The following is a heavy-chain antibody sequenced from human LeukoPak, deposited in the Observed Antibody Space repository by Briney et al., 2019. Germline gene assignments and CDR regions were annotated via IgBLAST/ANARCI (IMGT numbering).Heavy chain of an antibody. CDR3: ARGDGGEFDH. Sequence: SGTLSLSCTVSGYSFTRSYNWGWIRQPPGKGLKGIAINSHAGDTSYNPSLKSRVTISADTSKNHFSLNLRSVTAPDTAVYFCARGDGGEFDHWGQGTLVTVSS. CDR1: GYSFTRSYN. CDR2: NSHAGDT. V-gene: IGHV4-38-2*02. D-gene: IGHD3-16*01. J-gene: IGHJ4*02.